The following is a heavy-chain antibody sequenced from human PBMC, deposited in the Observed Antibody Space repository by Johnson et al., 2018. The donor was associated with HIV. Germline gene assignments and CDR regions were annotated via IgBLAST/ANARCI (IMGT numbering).Heavy chain of an antibody. Sequence: QVQLVESGGGVVQPGRSLRLSCAASGFAFNAYGMHWVRQAPGKGLQWVTFIRYDGSNKYYADSVNGRFTISRDNSKNQLYLQMNSLRAEDTAVYYCAKDVGNYGPNAFDVWGQGTMLTVSS. J-gene: IGHJ3*01. V-gene: IGHV3-30*02. CDR3: AKDVGNYGPNAFDV. CDR1: GFAFNAYG. D-gene: IGHD3-22*01. CDR2: IRYDGSNK.